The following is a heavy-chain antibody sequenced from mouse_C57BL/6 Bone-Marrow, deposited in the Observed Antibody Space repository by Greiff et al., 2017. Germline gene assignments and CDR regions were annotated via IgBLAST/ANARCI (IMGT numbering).Heavy chain of an antibody. V-gene: IGHV14-4*01. CDR2: IDPENGYT. J-gene: IGHJ4*01. CDR1: GFNIKDDY. Sequence: EVQLQQSGAELVRPGASVKLSCTASGFNIKDDYMHWVKQRPEQGLEWIGWIDPENGYTEYASKFQGKATITADTSSNTAYLQLSSLTSEDTAVYYCTGGGAMDYWGQGTSVTVSS. CDR3: TGGGAMDY.